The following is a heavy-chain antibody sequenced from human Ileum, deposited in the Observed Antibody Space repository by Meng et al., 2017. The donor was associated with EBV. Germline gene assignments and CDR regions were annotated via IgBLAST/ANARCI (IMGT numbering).Heavy chain of an antibody. CDR2: INAGNGNT. Sequence: HVLHVTCGHEVKRPGAQVKVYFKASGYTFTSYAMHWVRPAPGQRLEWMGWINAGNGNTKYSQKFQGRVTITRDTSASTAYMELSSLRSEDTAVYYCASHALWQQTFDYWGQGTLVTVSS. CDR3: ASHALWQQTFDY. CDR1: GYTFTSYA. D-gene: IGHD2-21*01. V-gene: IGHV1-3*01. J-gene: IGHJ4*02.